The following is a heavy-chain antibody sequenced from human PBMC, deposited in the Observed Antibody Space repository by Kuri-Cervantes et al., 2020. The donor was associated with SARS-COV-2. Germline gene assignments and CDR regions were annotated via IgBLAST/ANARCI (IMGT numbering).Heavy chain of an antibody. CDR3: AKGTQQLDLYYMDV. D-gene: IGHD6-13*01. Sequence: GGSLRLSCAASGFTFSSYSMNWVRQAPGKGLEWVAFIRYDGSNKYYADSVKGRFTISRDNSKNTLYLQMNSLRAEDTAVYYCAKGTQQLDLYYMDVWGKGTTVTVSS. V-gene: IGHV3-30*02. J-gene: IGHJ6*03. CDR2: IRYDGSNK. CDR1: GFTFSSYS.